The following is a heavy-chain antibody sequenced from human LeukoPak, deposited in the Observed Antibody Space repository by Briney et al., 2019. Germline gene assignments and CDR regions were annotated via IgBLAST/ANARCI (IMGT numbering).Heavy chain of an antibody. J-gene: IGHJ4*02. CDR3: ARRPHSSGWSSSITLFEH. V-gene: IGHV1-2*02. Sequence: ASVKVSCKASGYTFTDYYIHCVRQAPGQGLEWMGWINPNSGDTNYAQKFQGRVTMTSDTSISTAYMELSSLRSDDTAIYYCARRPHSSGWSSSITLFEHWGQGTLATVSS. CDR2: INPNSGDT. D-gene: IGHD6-19*01. CDR1: GYTFTDYY.